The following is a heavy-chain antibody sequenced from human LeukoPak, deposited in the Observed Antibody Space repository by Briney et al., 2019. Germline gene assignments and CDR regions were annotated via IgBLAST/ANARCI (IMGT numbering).Heavy chain of an antibody. CDR1: GGSISSSSYY. CDR2: IYYSGST. D-gene: IGHD3-22*01. CDR3: ASTWGIYDSSGYHFDY. V-gene: IGHV4-39*07. Sequence: SETLSLTCTVSGGSISSSSYYWGWIRQPPGKGLEWIGSIYYSGSTYYNPSLKSRVTISLDTSKNQFSLKLSSVTAADTAVYYCASTWGIYDSSGYHFDYWGQGTLVTVSS. J-gene: IGHJ4*02.